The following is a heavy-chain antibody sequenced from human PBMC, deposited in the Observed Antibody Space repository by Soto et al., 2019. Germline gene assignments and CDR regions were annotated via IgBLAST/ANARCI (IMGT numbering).Heavy chain of an antibody. CDR2: IIPIIGIA. CDR1: GGTFSSYT. CDR3: ERVNCSGGSCYSSDY. Sequence: QVQLVHSVAEVKKPGSSVKVSCKATGGTFSSYTISWVRQAPGQGLEWMGRIIPIIGIATYAPKFQGRVTITADKSTSTAYMELSSLRSEDTAVYYCERVNCSGGSCYSSDYWGQGTLVTVSS. V-gene: IGHV1-69*02. D-gene: IGHD2-15*01. J-gene: IGHJ4*02.